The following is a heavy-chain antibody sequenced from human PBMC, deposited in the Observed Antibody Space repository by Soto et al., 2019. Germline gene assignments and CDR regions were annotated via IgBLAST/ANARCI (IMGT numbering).Heavy chain of an antibody. V-gene: IGHV1-8*01. CDR3: ARARRNWGFDY. Sequence: QVQLVQSGAEVKKPGASVKVSCKASGYTFTSYDFNWVRQATGQGPEWLGWMNPNSGNTGYSQKFQGRVTMTSDTSISTAYMELSSLRSEDTAVYYCARARRNWGFDYWGQGTQVTVSS. CDR1: GYTFTSYD. CDR2: MNPNSGNT. J-gene: IGHJ4*02. D-gene: IGHD7-27*01.